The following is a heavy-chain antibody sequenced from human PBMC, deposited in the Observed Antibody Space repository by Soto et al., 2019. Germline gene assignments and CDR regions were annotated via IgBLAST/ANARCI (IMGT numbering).Heavy chain of an antibody. Sequence: SVKVSCKASGYTFTGHYIHWVRQAPGQGLEWMGGIIPILGSANYAQKFQDRVTITADESTSTTYMELSSLRSEDAAVYYCASRERVGAFDIWGQGTMVTVSS. D-gene: IGHD1-26*01. CDR2: IIPILGSA. CDR1: GYTFTGHY. CDR3: ASRERVGAFDI. V-gene: IGHV1-69*13. J-gene: IGHJ3*02.